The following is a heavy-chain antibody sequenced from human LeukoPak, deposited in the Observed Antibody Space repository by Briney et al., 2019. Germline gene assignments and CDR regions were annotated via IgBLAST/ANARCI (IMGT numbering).Heavy chain of an antibody. J-gene: IGHJ6*03. CDR1: GYTFTGYY. V-gene: IGHV1-2*02. Sequence: ASVKVSCKASGYTFTGYYMHWVRQAPGQGLEWMGWINPNSGGTNYAQKFQGRVTMTRDTSISTAYMEPSRLRSDDTAVYYCARVFGGYYYYMDVWGKGTTVTVSS. CDR2: INPNSGGT. CDR3: ARVFGGYYYYMDV. D-gene: IGHD3-10*01.